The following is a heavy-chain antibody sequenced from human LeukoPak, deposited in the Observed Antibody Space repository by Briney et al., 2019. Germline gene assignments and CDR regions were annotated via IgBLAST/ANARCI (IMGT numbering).Heavy chain of an antibody. CDR3: ARDEYSSSWDPLAY. CDR1: GGSFSGYH. J-gene: IGHJ4*02. V-gene: IGHV4-34*01. CDR2: INHSGST. Sequence: SETLSLTCAVYGGSFSGYHWSWIRQPPGKGLEWIGEINHSGSTNYNPSLKSRVTISVDTSKNQFSLKLSSVTAADTAVYYCARDEYSSSWDPLAYWGQGTLVTVSS. D-gene: IGHD6-13*01.